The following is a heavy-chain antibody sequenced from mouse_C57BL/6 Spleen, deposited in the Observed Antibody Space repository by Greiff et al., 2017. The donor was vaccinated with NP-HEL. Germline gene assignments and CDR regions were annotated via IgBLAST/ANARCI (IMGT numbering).Heavy chain of an antibody. CDR2: IDPETGGT. V-gene: IGHV1-15*01. Sequence: VHVKQSGAELVRPGASVTLSCKASGYTFTDYEMHWVKQTPVHGLEWIGAIDPETGGTAYNQKFKGKAILTADKSSSTAYMELRSLTSEDSAVYYCTRGEGPRWYFDVWGTGTTVTVSS. J-gene: IGHJ1*03. CDR3: TRGEGPRWYFDV. CDR1: GYTFTDYE.